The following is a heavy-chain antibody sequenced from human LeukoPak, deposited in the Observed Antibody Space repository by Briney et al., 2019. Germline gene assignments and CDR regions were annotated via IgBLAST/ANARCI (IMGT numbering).Heavy chain of an antibody. D-gene: IGHD2-15*01. J-gene: IGHJ4*02. Sequence: PGGSLRLSCAASGFTFSSYGMHWVRQAPGKGLEWVAVISYDGSSKYYADSVKGRFTISRDNSKNTLYLQMNSLRAEDTAVYYCAKGYARWELPLGDYWGQGTLVTVSS. CDR1: GFTFSSYG. V-gene: IGHV3-30*18. CDR2: ISYDGSSK. CDR3: AKGYARWELPLGDY.